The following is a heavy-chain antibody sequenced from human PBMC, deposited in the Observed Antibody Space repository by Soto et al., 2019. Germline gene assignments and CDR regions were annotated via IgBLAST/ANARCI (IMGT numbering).Heavy chain of an antibody. Sequence: SETLSLTCTVSGGSISSGGYYWSWIRQHPGKGLEWIGYIYYSGSTYYNPSLKSRVTISVDTSKNQFSLKLSSVTAADTAVYYCARVHIMITFGGGIVPSDAFDIWGQGTMVTVSS. D-gene: IGHD3-16*02. V-gene: IGHV4-31*03. J-gene: IGHJ3*02. CDR1: GGSISSGGYY. CDR3: ARVHIMITFGGGIVPSDAFDI. CDR2: IYYSGST.